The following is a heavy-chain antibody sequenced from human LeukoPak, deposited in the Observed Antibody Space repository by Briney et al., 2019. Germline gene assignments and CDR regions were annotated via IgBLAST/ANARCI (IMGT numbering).Heavy chain of an antibody. D-gene: IGHD2-15*01. CDR1: GFTFSSYS. Sequence: GGSLRLSCAASGFTFSSYSMNWVRQAPGKGLEWVSSISSSSYIYYADSVKGRFTISRDNAKNSLYLQMNSLRAEDTAVYYCARLPTDQLAALGFDYWGQGTLVTVSS. V-gene: IGHV3-21*01. CDR2: ISSSSYI. CDR3: ARLPTDQLAALGFDY. J-gene: IGHJ4*02.